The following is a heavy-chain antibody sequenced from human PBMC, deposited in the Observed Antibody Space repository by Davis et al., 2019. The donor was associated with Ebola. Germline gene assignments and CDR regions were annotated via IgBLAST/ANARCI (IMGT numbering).Heavy chain of an antibody. V-gene: IGHV5-51*01. J-gene: IGHJ6*02. CDR2: IYPDDSDT. CDR3: ATQGGPYGMDV. Sequence: GESLKISCKGSGFTFTTYWIAWVRQMPGKGLECMGIIYPDDSDTRYSPSFEGQVTISADKSISTAYLQWSSLKASDTAMYYCATQGGPYGMDVWGQGTTVTVSS. D-gene: IGHD1-26*01. CDR1: GFTFTTYW.